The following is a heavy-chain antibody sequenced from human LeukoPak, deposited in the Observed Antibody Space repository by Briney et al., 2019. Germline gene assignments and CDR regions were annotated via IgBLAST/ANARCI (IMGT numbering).Heavy chain of an antibody. CDR2: IYTGGTT. J-gene: IGHJ4*02. Sequence: GGPLRLSCAVSGFTVSSNYMSWVRQAPGKGLEWVSVIYTGGTTYYADSVKGRFTISRDNSKNTLYLQMNSLRAEDTAVYYCARVRGDFYFDYWGQGTLVTVSS. CDR3: ARVRGDFYFDY. CDR1: GFTVSSNY. V-gene: IGHV3-66*01. D-gene: IGHD3-16*01.